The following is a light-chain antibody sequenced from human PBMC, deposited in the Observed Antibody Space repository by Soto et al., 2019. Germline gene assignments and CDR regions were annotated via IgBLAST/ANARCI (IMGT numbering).Light chain of an antibody. CDR3: QSYDSSLSGSV. CDR2: GNS. V-gene: IGLV1-40*01. CDR1: SSNIGAGYD. J-gene: IGLJ3*02. Sequence: QSVLTQPPSVSGAPGQRVTISCTGSSSNIGAGYDVHWYQQLPGTAPKLLTYGNSNRPSGVPDRFSGSKSGTSASLAITGLQAEDEADYYCQSYDSSLSGSVFGGGTKLTLL.